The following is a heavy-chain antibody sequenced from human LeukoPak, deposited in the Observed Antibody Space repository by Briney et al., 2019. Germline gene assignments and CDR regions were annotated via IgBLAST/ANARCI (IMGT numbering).Heavy chain of an antibody. CDR1: GFTFSTYS. CDR3: ARDSFGSSGYYYVSDY. J-gene: IGHJ4*02. Sequence: GGSLRLSCAASGFTFSTYSMNWVRQAPGKGLEWVSYISYSSSAIYYADSVKGRFTISRDNAKNSLYLRMNSLRDEDTAVYYCARDSFGSSGYYYVSDYWGQGTLVTVSS. CDR2: ISYSSSAI. V-gene: IGHV3-48*02. D-gene: IGHD3-22*01.